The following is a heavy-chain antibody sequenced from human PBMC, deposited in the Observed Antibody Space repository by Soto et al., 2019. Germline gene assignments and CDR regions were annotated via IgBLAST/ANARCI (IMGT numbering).Heavy chain of an antibody. CDR3: ARESGGATATLDYYYFYMDV. CDR1: GDSFNDSY. CDR2: INPNSGVT. J-gene: IGHJ6*03. D-gene: IGHD5-12*01. Sequence: QVQLVQSGAEVRKPGASGTVSCRSPGDSFNDSYIHGVQQAPGQGLEWMGWINPNSGVTKYAQKFQGWVSMTRDTSIRTVYMQLSRLRSDDAAVYYCARESGGATATLDYYYFYMDVWGTGTTVTVSS. V-gene: IGHV1-2*04.